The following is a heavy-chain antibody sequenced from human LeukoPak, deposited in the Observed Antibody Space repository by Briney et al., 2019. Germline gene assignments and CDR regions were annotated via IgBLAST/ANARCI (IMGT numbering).Heavy chain of an antibody. Sequence: GESLKISCKAFGYSFTSYWIGWVRQMPGKGLEWMGLIDPGDSDTRNSPSFQGQVTISADKSISTAYLQWSSLKASDTAMYYCARRRYYFDYWGQGTLVTVSS. CDR3: ARRRYYFDY. CDR1: GYSFTSYW. V-gene: IGHV5-51*01. J-gene: IGHJ4*02. CDR2: IDPGDSDT.